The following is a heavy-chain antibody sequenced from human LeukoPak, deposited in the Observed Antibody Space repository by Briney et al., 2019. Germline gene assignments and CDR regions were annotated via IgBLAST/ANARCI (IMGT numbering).Heavy chain of an antibody. D-gene: IGHD6-19*01. J-gene: IGHJ4*02. CDR2: IWYDGSNK. Sequence: PGGSLRLSCAASGFTFRSYGVHWVRQAPGKGLEWVAVIWYDGSNKYYADSVKGRFTVSRDNSKNTLYLQMNSLRAEDTAVYYCATAVAASSGWYADYWGQGTLVTVSS. CDR1: GFTFRSYG. CDR3: ATAVAASSGWYADY. V-gene: IGHV3-33*01.